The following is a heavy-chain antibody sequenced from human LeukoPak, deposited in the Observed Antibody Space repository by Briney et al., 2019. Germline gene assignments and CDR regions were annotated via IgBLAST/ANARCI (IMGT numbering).Heavy chain of an antibody. D-gene: IGHD1-26*01. J-gene: IGHJ6*03. V-gene: IGHV1-24*01. CDR1: GYTLTELS. CDR3: ATLGAAYYYYYYMDV. CDR2: FDPEDGET. Sequence: ASVKVSCKVSGYTLTELSMHWVRQAPGKGLEWMGGFDPEDGETIYTQKFQGRVTMTEDTSTDTAYMELSSLRSEDTAVYYCATLGAAYYYYYYMDVWGKGTTVTVSS.